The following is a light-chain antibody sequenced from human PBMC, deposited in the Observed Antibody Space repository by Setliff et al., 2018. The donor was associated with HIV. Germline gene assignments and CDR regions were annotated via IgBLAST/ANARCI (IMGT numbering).Light chain of an antibody. CDR1: SSDVGGYNY. Sequence: QSVLTQPASVSGSPGQSITISCAGTSSDVGGYNYVSWYQQHPGKAPKLILYDVTNRPSGISNRFSGSKSGNTASLTISRLQAEDAADYYCCSYTIASTLDVFGPGTKVTVL. CDR2: DVT. V-gene: IGLV2-14*03. J-gene: IGLJ1*01. CDR3: CSYTIASTLDV.